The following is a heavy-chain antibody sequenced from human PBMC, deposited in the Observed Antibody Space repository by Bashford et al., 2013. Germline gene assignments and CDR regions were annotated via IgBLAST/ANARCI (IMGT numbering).Heavy chain of an antibody. CDR1: GFTFGSYA. V-gene: IGHV3-23*01. Sequence: GSLRLSCAASGFTFGSYAMGWVRQAPGKGLEWVAAITRSGSSTFYADSVKGRFTVSRDNSKNSLYLQMNSLRAEDTAVYYCAREYNGDYHYDYWGQGTLVTVSS. J-gene: IGHJ4*02. CDR2: ITRSGSST. D-gene: IGHD4-17*01. CDR3: AREYNGDYHYDY.